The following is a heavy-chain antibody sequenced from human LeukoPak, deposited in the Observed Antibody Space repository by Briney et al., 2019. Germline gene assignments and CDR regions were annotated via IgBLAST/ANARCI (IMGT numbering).Heavy chain of an antibody. Sequence: GGSLRLSCAASGFTFSSYSMNWVRQAPGKGLEWVSSISSSSSYIYYADSVKGRFTISRDNAKNSLYLQMNSLRAEDTAVYYCAGVGPWLVTYGMDVWGQGTTVTVSS. J-gene: IGHJ6*02. CDR1: GFTFSSYS. CDR2: ISSSSSYI. D-gene: IGHD6-19*01. CDR3: AGVGPWLVTYGMDV. V-gene: IGHV3-21*01.